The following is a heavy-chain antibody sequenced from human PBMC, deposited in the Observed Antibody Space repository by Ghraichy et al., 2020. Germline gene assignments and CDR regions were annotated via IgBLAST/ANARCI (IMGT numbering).Heavy chain of an antibody. CDR1: GFTFNSYA. V-gene: IGHV3-30*04. Sequence: GESLNISCVVSGFTFNSYAMHWVRQAPGKGLEWVAAISYDGRNKFYADFVKGRFTVSRDSSKKTLDLQMTSLRPEDGAKYYCARERTDSDNVWGSYRALDYWGQGTLVTVSS. J-gene: IGHJ4*02. CDR3: ARERTDSDNVWGSYRALDY. CDR2: ISYDGRNK. D-gene: IGHD3-16*02.